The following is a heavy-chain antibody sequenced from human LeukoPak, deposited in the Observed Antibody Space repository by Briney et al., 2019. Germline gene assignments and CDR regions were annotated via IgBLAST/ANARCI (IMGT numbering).Heavy chain of an antibody. D-gene: IGHD5-18*01. Sequence: SVKVSCKASGGTFSSYAISWVRQTPGQGLEWMGGIIPIFGTANYAQKFQGRVTMTRNTSISTAYMELSSLRSEDTAVYYCARIQDSYGYVVCDYWGQGTLVTVSS. CDR3: ARIQDSYGYVVCDY. J-gene: IGHJ4*02. CDR2: IIPIFGTA. V-gene: IGHV1-69*05. CDR1: GGTFSSYA.